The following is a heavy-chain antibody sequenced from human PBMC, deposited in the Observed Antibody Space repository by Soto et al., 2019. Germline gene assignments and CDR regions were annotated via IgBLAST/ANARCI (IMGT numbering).Heavy chain of an antibody. Sequence: ASVKVSCKASGYTFTSYGISWVRQAPGQGLEWMGWISAYNGNTNYAQKLQGRVTMTTDTSTSTAYMELRSLRSDDTAVYYCARDADIVVVPAAANFDYWGQGTLVTVSS. CDR3: ARDADIVVVPAAANFDY. J-gene: IGHJ4*02. CDR1: GYTFTSYG. V-gene: IGHV1-18*01. D-gene: IGHD2-2*01. CDR2: ISAYNGNT.